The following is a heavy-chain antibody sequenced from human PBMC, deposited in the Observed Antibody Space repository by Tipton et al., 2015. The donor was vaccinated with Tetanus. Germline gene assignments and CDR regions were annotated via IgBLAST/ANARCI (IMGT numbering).Heavy chain of an antibody. CDR3: AIWRGDL. CDR1: GFTFSRFW. D-gene: IGHD3-10*01. J-gene: IGHJ2*01. CDR2: IKQDGSEE. V-gene: IGHV3-7*01. Sequence: SLRLSCAASGFTFSRFWMGWVRQAPGKGLEWVANIKQDGSEENYVDSVKGRFTISRDNAKNSLSLQMNSLRAEDTAVYYCAIWRGDLWGRGTLVTVSS.